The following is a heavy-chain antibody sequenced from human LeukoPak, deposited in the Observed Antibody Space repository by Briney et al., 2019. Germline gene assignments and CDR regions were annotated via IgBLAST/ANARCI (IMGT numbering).Heavy chain of an antibody. V-gene: IGHV1-69*05. D-gene: IGHD4-17*01. J-gene: IGHJ4*02. CDR1: GGTFSSYA. Sequence: GSSVKVSCKASGGTFSSYAISGVRQAPGQGLEWMGGIIPIFGTANYAQKFQGRVTMTRDMSTSTVYMELSSLRSEDTVVYYCARDFFVTAPYGDRPQVVGYWGQGTLVTVSS. CDR2: IIPIFGTA. CDR3: ARDFFVTAPYGDRPQVVGY.